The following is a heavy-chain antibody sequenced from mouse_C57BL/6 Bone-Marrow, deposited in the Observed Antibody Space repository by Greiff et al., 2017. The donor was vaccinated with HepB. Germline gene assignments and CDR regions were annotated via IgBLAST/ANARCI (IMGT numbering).Heavy chain of an antibody. CDR2: ISSGSSTI. Sequence: EVQLVESGGDLVKPGGSLKLSCAASGFTFSDYGMHWVRQAPEKGLEWVAYISSGSSTIYYADTVKGRFTISRDNAKNTLFLQMTSLRSEDTAMYYCARGDPHWYFDVWGTGTTVTVSS. CDR3: ARGDPHWYFDV. V-gene: IGHV5-17*01. J-gene: IGHJ1*03. CDR1: GFTFSDYG.